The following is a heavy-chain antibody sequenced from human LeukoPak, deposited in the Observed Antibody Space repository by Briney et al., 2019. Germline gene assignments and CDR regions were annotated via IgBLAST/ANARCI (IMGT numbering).Heavy chain of an antibody. CDR1: GFTFSSYA. V-gene: IGHV3-30*04. J-gene: IGHJ5*02. CDR3: ARGQYWFDP. Sequence: GRSLRLSCAASGFTFSSYAMHWVRQAPGKGLEWVAVISYDGSNKYYADSVKGRFTISRDNSKNTLYLQRNSLRAEDTAVYYWARGQYWFDPWGQGTVVSVSS. D-gene: IGHD5-24*01. CDR2: ISYDGSNK.